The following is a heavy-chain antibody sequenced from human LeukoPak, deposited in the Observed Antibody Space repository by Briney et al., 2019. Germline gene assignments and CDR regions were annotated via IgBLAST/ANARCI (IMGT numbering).Heavy chain of an antibody. CDR1: GFTFSNYA. Sequence: PGGSLRLSCAASGFTFSNYAMSWVRQAPGKGLEWVSAIDSTGTTYYTDSVKGRFTISRDNSKSTLSLQMNSLRAEDTAVYYCAKDEQQQLVRTFDYWGQGTQVTVSS. V-gene: IGHV3-23*01. J-gene: IGHJ4*02. CDR3: AKDEQQQLVRTFDY. D-gene: IGHD6-13*01. CDR2: IDSTGTT.